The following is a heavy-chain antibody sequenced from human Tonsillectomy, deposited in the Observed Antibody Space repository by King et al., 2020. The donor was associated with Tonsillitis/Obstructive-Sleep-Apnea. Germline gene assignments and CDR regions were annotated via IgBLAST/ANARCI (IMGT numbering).Heavy chain of an antibody. J-gene: IGHJ6*03. CDR2: ISWDGGST. CDR3: AKDTGGYYMDV. Sequence: VQLVESGGVVVQPGGSLRLSCAASGFTFHDYTIHWVRQAPGKGLEWVSLISWDGGSTYYADSVKGRFTISRDNSKNSLYLQMNSLRTEDTALYYCAKDTGGYYMDVWGKGTTVTVSS. CDR1: GFTFHDYT. V-gene: IGHV3-43*01.